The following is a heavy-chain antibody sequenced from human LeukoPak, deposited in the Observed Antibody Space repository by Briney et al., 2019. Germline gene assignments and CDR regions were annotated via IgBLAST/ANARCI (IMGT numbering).Heavy chain of an antibody. V-gene: IGHV1-18*01. CDR2: ISAYNGNT. CDR1: GYTFTSYG. J-gene: IGHJ2*01. CDR3: ARVLTVYSSGWYFDL. D-gene: IGHD6-19*01. Sequence: ASVKVSCKASGYTFTSYGISWVRQAPGQGLEWMGWISAYNGNTNYAQKLQGRVTMTTDISTSTAYMELRSLRSDDTAVYYCARVLTVYSSGWYFDLWGRGTLVTVSS.